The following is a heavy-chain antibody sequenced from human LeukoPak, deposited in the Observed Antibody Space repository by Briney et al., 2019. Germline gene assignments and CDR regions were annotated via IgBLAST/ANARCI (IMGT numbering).Heavy chain of an antibody. CDR3: ARDKDGISYGSGIYPRSAFDI. V-gene: IGHV1-46*01. Sequence: ASVKVSCKASGYTFTSYYMHCVRQAPGQGLEWMGIINPSGGSASYAQKFQGRVTMTRDTSTSTVYMELSSLRSEDTAVYYCARDKDGISYGSGIYPRSAFDIGGKGKMVTVSS. D-gene: IGHD3-10*01. CDR1: GYTFTSYY. J-gene: IGHJ3*02. CDR2: INPSGGSA.